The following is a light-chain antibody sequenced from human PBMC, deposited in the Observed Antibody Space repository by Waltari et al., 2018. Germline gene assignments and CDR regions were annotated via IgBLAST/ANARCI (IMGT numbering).Light chain of an antibody. CDR3: LQYGTSPFT. J-gene: IGKJ2*01. Sequence: DRATLSSRASQRVSSSYLAWYQQKPGRAPRLLIYGASSRATGIPDRFSDSGSGTDFTLTISRLEPEDFAVYYCLQYGTSPFTFGQGTKLEIK. V-gene: IGKV3-20*01. CDR2: GAS. CDR1: QRVSSSY.